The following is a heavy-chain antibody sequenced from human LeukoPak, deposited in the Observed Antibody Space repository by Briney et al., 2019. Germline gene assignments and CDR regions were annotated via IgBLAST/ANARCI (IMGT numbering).Heavy chain of an antibody. J-gene: IGHJ4*02. CDR1: EGTFSRYA. D-gene: IGHD6-19*01. Sequence: SVKVSCKASEGTFSRYAISWVRQAPGQGLEWMGGIIPIFGTANYAQKFQGRVTITADESTSTAYMELSSLRSEDTAVYYCARDRGQWLVRGYFDYWGQGTLVTVSS. V-gene: IGHV1-69*13. CDR2: IIPIFGTA. CDR3: ARDRGQWLVRGYFDY.